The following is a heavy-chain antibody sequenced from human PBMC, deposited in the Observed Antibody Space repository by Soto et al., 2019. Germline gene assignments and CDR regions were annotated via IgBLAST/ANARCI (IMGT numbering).Heavy chain of an antibody. D-gene: IGHD2-2*01. Sequence: QVQLVQSWAEVKKPGSSVKVSCKASGGTFGSYAISWVRQAPGQGPEWMGGIIPITGTANYAQKFQGRVTITADESTSTASMQLSSLRSEDTAVYYCARSQGSSTSLEIYYYYYYGMDVWGQGTTVTVSS. CDR3: ARSQGSSTSLEIYYYYYYGMDV. CDR1: GGTFGSYA. CDR2: IIPITGTA. J-gene: IGHJ6*02. V-gene: IGHV1-69*01.